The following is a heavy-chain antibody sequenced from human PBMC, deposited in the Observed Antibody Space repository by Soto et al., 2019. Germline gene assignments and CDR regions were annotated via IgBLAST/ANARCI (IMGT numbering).Heavy chain of an antibody. CDR3: ARDFYSGFSDY. J-gene: IGHJ4*02. CDR2: FRESGGTT. V-gene: IGHV3-23*01. D-gene: IGHD5-12*01. CDR1: GFGFTFSTSA. Sequence: GGSLRLSCAASGFGFTFSTSAMSWVRQAPGKGLEWVSTFRESGGTTHYANSVKGRLTISRDTSKNMLYLQMNSLRAEDTAVYYCARDFYSGFSDYWGQGTLVTVSS.